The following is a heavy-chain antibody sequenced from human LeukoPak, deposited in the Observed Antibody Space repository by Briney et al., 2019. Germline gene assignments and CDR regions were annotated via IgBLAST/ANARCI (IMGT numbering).Heavy chain of an antibody. CDR2: IKQDGSEK. V-gene: IGHV3-7*03. CDR1: RFTFSSYW. J-gene: IGHJ1*01. CDR3: ARDPVPFQH. Sequence: PGGSLRLSCAASRFTFSSYWMSWVRQAPGKGLEWVANIKQDGSEKYYVDSVKGRFTISRDNAKNSLYLQMNSLRAEDTAVYYCARDPVPFQHWGQGTLVTVSS.